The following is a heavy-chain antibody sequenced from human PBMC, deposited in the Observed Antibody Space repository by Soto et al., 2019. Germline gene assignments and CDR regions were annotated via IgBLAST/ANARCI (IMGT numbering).Heavy chain of an antibody. J-gene: IGHJ6*02. CDR3: ARMSTAGAHYFYGMDV. CDR1: GFSLTTTGMV. CDR2: IDWDDDK. Sequence: GSGPTLVNPTHTLTLTCTFSGFSLTTTGMVVSWVRQAPGKALEWLALIDWDDDKYYNTFLKTRLTISKDTSRNQVVLTMTNMDPEDTATYYCARMSTAGAHYFYGMDVWGQGTTVTVSS. V-gene: IGHV2-70*20. D-gene: IGHD1-1*01.